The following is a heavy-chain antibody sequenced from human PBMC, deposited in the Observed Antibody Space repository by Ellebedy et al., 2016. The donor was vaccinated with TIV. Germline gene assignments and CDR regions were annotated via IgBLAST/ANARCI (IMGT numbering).Heavy chain of an antibody. CDR1: GYTFTSYD. CDR2: IIPIFGTA. CDR3: ASKADLEWLLGDPVKSTYYYGMDV. D-gene: IGHD3-3*01. J-gene: IGHJ6*02. V-gene: IGHV1-69*13. Sequence: SVKVSXXASGYTFTSYDISWVRQAPGQGLEWMGGIIPIFGTANYAQKFQGRVTITADESTSTAYMELSSLRSEDTAVYYCASKADLEWLLGDPVKSTYYYGMDVWGQGTTVTVSS.